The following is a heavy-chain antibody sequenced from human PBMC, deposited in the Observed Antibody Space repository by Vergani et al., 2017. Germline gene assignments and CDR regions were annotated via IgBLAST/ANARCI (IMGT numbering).Heavy chain of an antibody. CDR3: AGATRTTPAVCYYYRMDV. Sequence: QVQLQQWGAGLLKPSETLSLTCAVYGGSFSGYYWSWIRQPPGKGLEWIGEINHSGSTNYNPSLKSRVTISVDTSKNQFSLKLSSVTAADTAVYYCAGATRTTPAVCYYYRMDVWGQGTTVTVSS. D-gene: IGHD2/OR15-2a*01. CDR2: INHSGST. J-gene: IGHJ6*02. CDR1: GGSFSGYY. V-gene: IGHV4-34*01.